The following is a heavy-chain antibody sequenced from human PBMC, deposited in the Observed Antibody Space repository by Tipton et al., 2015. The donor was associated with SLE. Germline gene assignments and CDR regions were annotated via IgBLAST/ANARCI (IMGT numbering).Heavy chain of an antibody. J-gene: IGHJ6*02. CDR2: VYYTGST. D-gene: IGHD2-21*02. CDR1: GGSISSYY. Sequence: TLSLTCSVSGGSISSYYWSWIRQPPGKGLEWIVSVYYTGSTYNNPSLKSRVSVSVDTSKNQFSLKLTSVTAADTAVYYCARGMVTWRGAIIGVDVWGQGTTVNVSS. V-gene: IGHV4-59*04. CDR3: ARGMVTWRGAIIGVDV.